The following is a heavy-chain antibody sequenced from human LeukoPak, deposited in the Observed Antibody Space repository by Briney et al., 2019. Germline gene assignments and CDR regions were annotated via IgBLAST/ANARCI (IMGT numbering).Heavy chain of an antibody. CDR3: ARHTAVAGHDAFDI. Sequence: SETLSLTCTVSGGSISSYYWSWIRQPPGKGLEWIGYIYYSGSTNYNPSLKSRVTISVDTSKNQFSLKLSSVTAADTAVYYCARHTAVAGHDAFDIWGQGTTVTVSS. CDR2: IYYSGST. J-gene: IGHJ3*02. V-gene: IGHV4-59*01. CDR1: GGSISSYY. D-gene: IGHD6-19*01.